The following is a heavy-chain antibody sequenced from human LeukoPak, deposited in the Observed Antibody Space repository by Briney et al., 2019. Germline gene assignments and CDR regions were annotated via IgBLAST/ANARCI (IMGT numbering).Heavy chain of an antibody. Sequence: GGSLRLSCAASGFTFSGYAMHWVRQAPGKGLEWVAVISYDGTNKYYADSVKGRFTISRDNSKNTLYLQMNSLRVEDTAVYYCARAELLSLDYWGQGTLVTVSS. V-gene: IGHV3-30*04. CDR2: ISYDGTNK. D-gene: IGHD1-7*01. CDR3: ARAELLSLDY. J-gene: IGHJ4*02. CDR1: GFTFSGYA.